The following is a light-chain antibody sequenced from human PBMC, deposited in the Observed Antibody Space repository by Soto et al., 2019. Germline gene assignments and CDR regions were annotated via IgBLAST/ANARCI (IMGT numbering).Light chain of an antibody. CDR1: QSISSNF. V-gene: IGKV3-20*01. CDR3: QNYNLS. J-gene: IGKJ3*01. Sequence: EVVLTQSPDTLSLSVGERASLSCRASQSISSNFLAWYQQKPGQAPRLLIYSASTRATGVPDRFSGSGSGTNFTLTITRLEPEDFAIYICQNYNLSFGPGTKVEIK. CDR2: SAS.